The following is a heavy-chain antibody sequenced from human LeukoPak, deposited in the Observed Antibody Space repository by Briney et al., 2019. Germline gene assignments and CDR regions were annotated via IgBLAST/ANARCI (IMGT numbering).Heavy chain of an antibody. CDR1: GFTFSSYS. CDR2: ISGSGGST. Sequence: GGSLRLSCAASGFTFSSYSMNWVRQAPGKGLEWVSAISGSGGSTYYADSVKGRFTISRDNSKNTLYLQMNSLRAEDTAVYYCAKGRPHYYDSSGYYYFDYWGQGTLVTVSS. J-gene: IGHJ4*02. D-gene: IGHD3-22*01. V-gene: IGHV3-23*01. CDR3: AKGRPHYYDSSGYYYFDY.